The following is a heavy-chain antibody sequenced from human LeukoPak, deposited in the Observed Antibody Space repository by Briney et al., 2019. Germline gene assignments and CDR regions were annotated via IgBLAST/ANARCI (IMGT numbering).Heavy chain of an antibody. D-gene: IGHD3-22*01. Sequence: ASVKVSCKASGYTFTGYYMHWVRQAPGQGLEWMGWINPNSGGTNYAQKFQGRVTMTRDTSISTAYMELSRLRSDDTAVYYCAREYYDSSGYLSFDYWGQGTLVIVSS. CDR2: INPNSGGT. CDR1: GYTFTGYY. J-gene: IGHJ4*02. V-gene: IGHV1-2*02. CDR3: AREYYDSSGYLSFDY.